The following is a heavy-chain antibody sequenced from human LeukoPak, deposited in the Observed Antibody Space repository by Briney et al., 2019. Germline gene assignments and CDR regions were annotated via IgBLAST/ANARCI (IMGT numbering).Heavy chain of an antibody. Sequence: PSETLSLTCTVSGGAMNSYSWNWMWQPPGKGLEWIGFIYYSGGTNYNPSLKSRVTISVDKSKNQFSLKLSSVTPADTAVYYCARASHWGSDYFDSWGQGTLVTVSS. J-gene: IGHJ4*02. CDR1: GGAMNSYS. CDR2: IYYSGGT. D-gene: IGHD7-27*01. V-gene: IGHV4-59*01. CDR3: ARASHWGSDYFDS.